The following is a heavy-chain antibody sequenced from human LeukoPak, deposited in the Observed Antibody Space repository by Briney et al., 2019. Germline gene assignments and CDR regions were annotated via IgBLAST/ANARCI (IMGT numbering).Heavy chain of an antibody. CDR2: ISGSGGST. CDR1: GFTFSSYG. Sequence: PGGSLRLSCAASGFTFSSYGMSWVRQAPGKGLEWVSAISGSGGSTYYADSVKGRFTISRDNSKNTLYLQMNSLRAEDTAVYYCAKDPGGSYRYHWYCDLWGRGTLVTVSS. CDR3: AKDPGGSYRYHWYCDL. D-gene: IGHD1-26*01. V-gene: IGHV3-23*01. J-gene: IGHJ2*01.